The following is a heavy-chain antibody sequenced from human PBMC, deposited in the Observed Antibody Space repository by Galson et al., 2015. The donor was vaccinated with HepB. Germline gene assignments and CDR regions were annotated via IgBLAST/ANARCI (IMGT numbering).Heavy chain of an antibody. CDR3: AKDKIFGDGRLLCDY. CDR2: ITAGGEST. D-gene: IGHD4-17*01. CDR1: GFTFSGYA. V-gene: IGHV3-23*01. Sequence: SLRLSCAASGFTFSGYAMTWVRQGPGKTLEWISDITAGGESTSYADSVKGRFTISRDDSKNTLILQMNSLGDDDTAVYYCAKDKIFGDGRLLCDYWGQGTLVAVSS. J-gene: IGHJ4*02.